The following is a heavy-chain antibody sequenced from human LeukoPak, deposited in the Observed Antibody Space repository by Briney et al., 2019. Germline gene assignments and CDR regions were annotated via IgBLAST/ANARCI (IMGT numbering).Heavy chain of an antibody. CDR3: ARDRSGFDY. J-gene: IGHJ4*02. Sequence: GGSLRLSCAASGFTFSSYEMNWVRQAPGKGLEWVSYISSSSSTIYYADSVKGRFTISRDNAKNSLYLQMNSLRAEDTAVYYCARDRSGFDYWGQGTLVTVSS. CDR2: ISSSSSTI. V-gene: IGHV3-48*01. D-gene: IGHD3-3*01. CDR1: GFTFSSYE.